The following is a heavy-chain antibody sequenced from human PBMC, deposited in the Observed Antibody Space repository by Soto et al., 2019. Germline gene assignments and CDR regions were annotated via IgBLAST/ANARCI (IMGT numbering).Heavy chain of an antibody. CDR1: GFTFSSYS. Sequence: EVQLVECGGGLVKPGGSLRLSCAASGFTFSSYSMNWVRQAPGKGLEWVSSISTTSTFIYYADSVKGRFTISRDNAKNSLYLQMSSLRAEDTAVYYCARGTGVVPFGQGMVWFDPWGQGTLVTVSS. CDR3: ARGTGVVPFGQGMVWFDP. V-gene: IGHV3-21*02. J-gene: IGHJ5*02. CDR2: ISTTSTFI. D-gene: IGHD2-15*01.